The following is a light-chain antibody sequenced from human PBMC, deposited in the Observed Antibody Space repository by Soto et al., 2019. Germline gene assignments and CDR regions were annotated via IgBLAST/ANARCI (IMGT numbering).Light chain of an antibody. V-gene: IGKV3-20*01. J-gene: IGKJ5*01. CDR3: QQYDNSIT. Sequence: EIVLTQSPGTLSLSPGETATLSCRASQSVSSNNLAWYHQKPGQTPSLLIYGASTRATGIPDRISGSGSGADFTLTISRLEPEDFTVYYCQQYDNSITFGQGTRLEIE. CDR2: GAS. CDR1: QSVSSNN.